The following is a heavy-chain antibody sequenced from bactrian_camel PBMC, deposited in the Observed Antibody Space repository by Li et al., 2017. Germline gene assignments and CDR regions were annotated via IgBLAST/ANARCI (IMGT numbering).Heavy chain of an antibody. D-gene: IGHD5*01. CDR3: VSPVGPRP. CDR1: GFTFSYYY. Sequence: QLVESGGGLAQPGGSLRLSCAASGFTFSYYYMSWVRQAPGKGLEWVSSIYSDGTRTYFADSVKGRFSISKDNAKNTVYLQMNSLKPEDTAVYYCVSPVGPRPRGQGTQVTVS. CDR2: IYSDGTRT. J-gene: IGHJ4*01. V-gene: IGHV3-2*01.